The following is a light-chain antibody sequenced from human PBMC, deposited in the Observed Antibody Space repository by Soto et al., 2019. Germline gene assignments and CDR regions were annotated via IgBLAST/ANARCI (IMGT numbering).Light chain of an antibody. CDR1: RSVSSN. CDR2: DVS. Sequence: IVLTQSPGTLSLSPGERGALSCRASRSVSSNYVAWYQQKPGQAPRLLIYDVSNRAPGIPDRFSGSGSGTDFTLTISNLEPEDFAVYYCQQRTNWPITFGQGTRLEIK. CDR3: QQRTNWPIT. V-gene: IGKV3-11*01. J-gene: IGKJ5*01.